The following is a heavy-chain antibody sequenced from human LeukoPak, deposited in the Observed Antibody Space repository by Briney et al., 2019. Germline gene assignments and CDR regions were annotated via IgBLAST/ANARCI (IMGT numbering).Heavy chain of an antibody. CDR1: GFTFSSYW. V-gene: IGHV3-7*01. D-gene: IGHD1-14*01. CDR3: ARDPGTGAPYYYYYMDV. Sequence: GSLRLSCAASGFTFSSYWMSWVRQAPGKGLEWVANIKQDGSEKYYVDSVKGRFTISRDNAKNSLYLQMNSLRAEDTAVYYCARDPGTGAPYYYYYMDVWGKGTTVTVSS. J-gene: IGHJ6*03. CDR2: IKQDGSEK.